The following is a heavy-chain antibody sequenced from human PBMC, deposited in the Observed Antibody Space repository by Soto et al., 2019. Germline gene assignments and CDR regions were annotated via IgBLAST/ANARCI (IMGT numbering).Heavy chain of an antibody. CDR1: GFTFTSSA. D-gene: IGHD2-8*01. V-gene: IGHV1-58*01. Sequence: SVKVSCKASGFTFTSSAFQWVRQARGQRLEWIGWIAVGSGYTNYAQRFQDRVTLTRDTSTATTYMELSRLTSEDTAIYYCAADATAWQQMVPSDYWGQGTLVTVSS. CDR3: AADATAWQQMVPSDY. CDR2: IAVGSGYT. J-gene: IGHJ4*02.